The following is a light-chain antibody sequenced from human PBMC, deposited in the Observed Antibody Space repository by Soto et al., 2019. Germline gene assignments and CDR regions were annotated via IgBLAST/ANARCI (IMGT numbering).Light chain of an antibody. Sequence: DVQMTQSPSSLSASVGDRVTITCRASQGISNSLAWYQQRPGRVPKLLIYGASNLQSEVPSRFSGSGSGTDFTLPISSLQHEDVATYYCQKYDSAARTVGQGTKADI. CDR2: GAS. J-gene: IGKJ1*01. CDR3: QKYDSAART. CDR1: QGISNS. V-gene: IGKV1-27*01.